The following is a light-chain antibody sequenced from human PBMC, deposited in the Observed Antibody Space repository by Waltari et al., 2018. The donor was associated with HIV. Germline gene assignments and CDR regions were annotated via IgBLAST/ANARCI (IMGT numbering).Light chain of an antibody. CDR1: SGNIATNY. CDR2: EDN. J-gene: IGLJ2*01. Sequence: FVLTQPHSVSESPGKTVTISCTRNSGNIATNYVQWYQQRPGSSPTTVIYEDNQRPSGVPGRFSGSIDSSSNSAALTISGQGTDDEAEYYCQSCDNNEVIFGGGTRLTVL. V-gene: IGLV6-57*01. CDR3: QSCDNNEVI.